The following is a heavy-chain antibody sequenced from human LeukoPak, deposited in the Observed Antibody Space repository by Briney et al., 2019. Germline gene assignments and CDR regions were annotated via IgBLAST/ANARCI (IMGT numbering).Heavy chain of an antibody. CDR2: IRYDGSNK. CDR3: AKVGEQRLVPYISWFDP. Sequence: GGSLRLSCAASGFTFSSFGMHWVRQTPGKGLHWVAFIRYDGSNKYYADSVKGRFTISRDNSKNTLYLQMNSLRAEDTAVYYCAKVGEQRLVPYISWFDPWGQGTLVTVSS. D-gene: IGHD6-13*01. V-gene: IGHV3-30*02. J-gene: IGHJ5*02. CDR1: GFTFSSFG.